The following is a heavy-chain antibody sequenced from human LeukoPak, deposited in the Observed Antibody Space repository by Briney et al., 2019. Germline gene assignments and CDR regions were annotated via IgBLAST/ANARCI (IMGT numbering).Heavy chain of an antibody. CDR3: AHGSGIDFDP. J-gene: IGHJ5*02. Sequence: GGSLRLSCAASRFTFSSYSMNWVRQAPGKGLEWVSSISSSSSYIYYADSVKGRFTISRDNAKNSLYLQMNSLRAEDTAVYYCAHGSGIDFDPWGRGTLVTVSS. CDR2: ISSSSSYI. CDR1: RFTFSSYS. D-gene: IGHD3-10*01. V-gene: IGHV3-21*01.